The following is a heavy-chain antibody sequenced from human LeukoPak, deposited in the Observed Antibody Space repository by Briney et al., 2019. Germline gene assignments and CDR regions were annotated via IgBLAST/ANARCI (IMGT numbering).Heavy chain of an antibody. CDR1: GFTLNRYW. CDR2: IAYDGSRA. D-gene: IGHD1-14*01. J-gene: IGHJ4*02. CDR3: TRYNNDHFDY. V-gene: IGHV3-33*08. Sequence: GGSLRLSCAASGFTLNRYWMSWVRQTPGKGLEWVAVIAYDGSRAFYADSVKGRFTISRDNSKNTMSVQMDDLRAEDTAVYYCTRYNNDHFDYWGQGTLVTVSS.